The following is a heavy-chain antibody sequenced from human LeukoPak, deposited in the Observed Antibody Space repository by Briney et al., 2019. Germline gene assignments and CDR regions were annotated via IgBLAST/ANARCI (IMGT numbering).Heavy chain of an antibody. D-gene: IGHD3/OR15-3a*01. CDR2: INHGGST. CDR1: GGSFRGYY. CDR3: ARRQGLFDY. V-gene: IGHV4-34*01. J-gene: IGHJ4*02. Sequence: PSDTLSLTCAVYGGSFRGYYWSWIRQTPGKGLEWIGEINHGGSTDYNPSLESRVTISVDTSKNQFSLQLSSVAAADTAVYYCARRQGLFDYWGQGTLVTVSS.